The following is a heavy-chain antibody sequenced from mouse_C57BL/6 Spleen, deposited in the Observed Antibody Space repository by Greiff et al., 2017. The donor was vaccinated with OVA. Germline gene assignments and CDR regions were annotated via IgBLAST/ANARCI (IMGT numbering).Heavy chain of an antibody. Sequence: EVMLVDSGGDLVKPGGSLKLSCAASGFTFSSYGLSWVRQTPDKRLEWVATISSGGSYTYYPDSLKGRFTISRDTAKNTLYLQMNSLKSEDTAMYYCARQTITTAFDYWGQGTTLTVSS. J-gene: IGHJ2*01. CDR3: ARQTITTAFDY. V-gene: IGHV5-6*01. CDR2: ISSGGSYT. CDR1: GFTFSSYG. D-gene: IGHD1-2*01.